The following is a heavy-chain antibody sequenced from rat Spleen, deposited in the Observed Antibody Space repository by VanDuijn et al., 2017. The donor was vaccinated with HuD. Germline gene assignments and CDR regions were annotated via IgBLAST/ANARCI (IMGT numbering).Heavy chain of an antibody. CDR3: TTVQFADWYFDF. CDR1: GFSFSTFY. V-gene: IGHV5-20*01. J-gene: IGHJ1*01. Sequence: EVQLVESGGGLVQPGRSMKLSCAASGFSFSTFYMAWVRQAPTKGLEWVASISYDGGSTYYRDSVKGRFTISRDNAKSTLYLQMDSLRSEDTATYYCTTVQFADWYFDFWGPGTMVTVSS. CDR2: ISYDGGST. D-gene: IGHD4-3*01.